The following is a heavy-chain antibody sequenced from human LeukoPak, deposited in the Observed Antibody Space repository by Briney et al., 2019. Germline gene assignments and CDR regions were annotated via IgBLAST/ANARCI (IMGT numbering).Heavy chain of an antibody. CDR1: GFTFSSYW. J-gene: IGHJ4*02. D-gene: IGHD3-9*01. Sequence: GGSLRLSCAASGFTFSSYWMHWVRQAPGKGLVWVSRTNSDGSSTSYADSVKGRFTISRDNAKNTLYLQMNSLRAEDTAVYYCARDFYDILTGYYTDYWGQGTLVTVSS. CDR2: TNSDGSST. V-gene: IGHV3-74*01. CDR3: ARDFYDILTGYYTDY.